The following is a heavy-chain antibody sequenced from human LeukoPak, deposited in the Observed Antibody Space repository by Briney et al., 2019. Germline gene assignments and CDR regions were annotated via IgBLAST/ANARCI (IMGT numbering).Heavy chain of an antibody. D-gene: IGHD2-2*02. CDR1: GFTFSSYA. CDR2: ISDSGGDT. Sequence: PGGSLRLSCAASGFTFSSYAMSWVRQAPGKGLEWVSVISDSGGDTSYADSGRGRFTISRDNSKNTLYLQMSSLRAEDTAVYYCAKSDCTSSSCYTIDYWGQGTLVTVSS. J-gene: IGHJ4*02. CDR3: AKSDCTSSSCYTIDY. V-gene: IGHV3-23*01.